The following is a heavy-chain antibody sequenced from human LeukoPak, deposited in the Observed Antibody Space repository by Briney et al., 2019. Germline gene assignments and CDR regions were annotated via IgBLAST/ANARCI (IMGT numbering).Heavy chain of an antibody. CDR1: GYTFTGYY. CDR2: INPNSGGT. J-gene: IGHJ4*02. Sequence: GASVKVSCKASGYTFTGYYMYWVRHAPGQGLEWMGWINPNSGGTNYAQKFQGRVTMTRDTSISTAYMELSRLRSDDTAVYYCASRPYSGSYPGSDYWGQGTLVTVSS. CDR3: ASRPYSGSYPGSDY. D-gene: IGHD1-26*01. V-gene: IGHV1-2*02.